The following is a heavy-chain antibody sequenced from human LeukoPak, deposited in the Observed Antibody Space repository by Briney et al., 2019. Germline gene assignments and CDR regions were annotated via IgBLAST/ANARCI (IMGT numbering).Heavy chain of an antibody. J-gene: IGHJ4*02. CDR1: GFTFDDYG. Sequence: SGGSLRLSCAASGFTFDDYGMSWVRQAPGKGLEWVSGINWNGGSTGYADSVKGRFTISRDTSKNSLYLQMDSLRAEDTGLYYCATERSRYFENWGQGTLVTVSS. CDR3: ATERSRYFEN. V-gene: IGHV3-20*04. CDR2: INWNGGST. D-gene: IGHD3-16*01.